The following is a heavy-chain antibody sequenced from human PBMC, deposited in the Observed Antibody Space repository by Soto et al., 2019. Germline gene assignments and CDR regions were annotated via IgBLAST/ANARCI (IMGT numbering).Heavy chain of an antibody. V-gene: IGHV3-30-3*01. CDR3: ARDWAWGGGMDV. CDR2: ISYDGSNK. Sequence: QVQLVESGVGVVQPGRSLRLSCAASGFTFSSYAMHWVRQAPGKGLEWVAVISYDGSNKYYADSVKGRFTISRDNSKNTLYLQMNSLRAEDTAVYYCARDWAWGGGMDVWGQGTTVTVSS. D-gene: IGHD3-16*01. J-gene: IGHJ6*02. CDR1: GFTFSSYA.